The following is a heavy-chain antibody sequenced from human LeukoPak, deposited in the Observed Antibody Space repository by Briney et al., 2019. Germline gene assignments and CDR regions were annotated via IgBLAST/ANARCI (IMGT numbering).Heavy chain of an antibody. J-gene: IGHJ4*02. D-gene: IGHD3-22*01. CDR3: ARDAVRVYDSSGYLRAFDY. CDR2: IVPIFHTV. CDR1: GATFNNFA. Sequence: GASVKVSCKASGATFNNFAISWVRQAPGQGLEWMGGIVPIFHTVNYAQKFQGRVTITTDESTSTAYLELRSLRSEDTAVYYCARDAVRVYDSSGYLRAFDYWGQGTLVTVSS. V-gene: IGHV1-69*05.